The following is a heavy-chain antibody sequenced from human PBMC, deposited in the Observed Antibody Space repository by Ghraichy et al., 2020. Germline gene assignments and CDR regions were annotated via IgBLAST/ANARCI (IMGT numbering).Heavy chain of an antibody. D-gene: IGHD2-2*01. CDR1: GFTFSDYY. J-gene: IGHJ5*02. CDR3: ARDPHCSSTSCSRWFDP. V-gene: IGHV3-11*06. CDR2: ISSNSHYT. Sequence: GGSLRLSCAASGFTFSDYYMSWIRQAPGKGLEWLSYISSNSHYTKFADSVKGRFTISRDNANNSLHLQMNSLKDEDTAIYYCARDPHCSSTSCSRWFDPWGQGTLVTVSS.